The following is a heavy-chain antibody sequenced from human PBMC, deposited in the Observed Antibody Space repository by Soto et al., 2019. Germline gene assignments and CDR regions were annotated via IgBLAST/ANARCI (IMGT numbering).Heavy chain of an antibody. D-gene: IGHD1-26*01. Sequence: ASVKVSCKASGYTFTSYGISWVRQAPGQGLEWMGWISAYNGNTNYAQKLQGRVTMTTDTSTSTAYMELRSLRSDDTAVYYCASEEQLGAYYYYGMDVWGQGTTVTVSS. CDR2: ISAYNGNT. V-gene: IGHV1-18*01. J-gene: IGHJ6*02. CDR3: ASEEQLGAYYYYGMDV. CDR1: GYTFTSYG.